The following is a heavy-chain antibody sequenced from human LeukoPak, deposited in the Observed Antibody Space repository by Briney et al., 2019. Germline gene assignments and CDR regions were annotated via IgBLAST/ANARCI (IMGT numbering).Heavy chain of an antibody. V-gene: IGHV3-7*01. J-gene: IGHJ4*02. CDR3: ARRTTIFPRRYFFDY. CDR1: GFNFSYSW. D-gene: IGHD3-3*01. CDR2: IKEDGSET. Sequence: PGGSLRLSCAASGFNFSYSWMSWVRQAPGKGLEWLANIKEDGSETYYADSVMGRFTISRDNAENSLFLQMTSLRGEDTAVYFCARRTTIFPRRYFFDYWGQGTLVTVSS.